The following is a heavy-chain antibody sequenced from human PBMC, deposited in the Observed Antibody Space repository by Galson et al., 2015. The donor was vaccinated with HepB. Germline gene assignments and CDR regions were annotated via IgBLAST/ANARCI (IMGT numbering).Heavy chain of an antibody. Sequence: SVKVSCKASGYTFTSYGISWVRQAPGQGLEWMGWISAYNGNTNYAQKLQGRVTMTTDTSTSTAYMELRSLRSDDTAVYYCARDLGTAVAYWYFDLWGRGTLVTVSS. CDR3: ARDLGTAVAYWYFDL. D-gene: IGHD6-19*01. CDR2: ISAYNGNT. J-gene: IGHJ2*01. V-gene: IGHV1-18*04. CDR1: GYTFTSYG.